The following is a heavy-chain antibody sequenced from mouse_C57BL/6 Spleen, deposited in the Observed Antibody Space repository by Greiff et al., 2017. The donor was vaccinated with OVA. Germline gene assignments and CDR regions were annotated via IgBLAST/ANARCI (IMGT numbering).Heavy chain of an antibody. D-gene: IGHD3-1*01. CDR1: GYTFTSYW. CDR3: ARGGLPYYYAMDY. Sequence: QVQLQPPGAELVKPGASVKMSCKASGYTFTSYWITWVKQRPGQGLEWIGDIYPGSGSTNYNEKFKSKATLTVDTSSSTAYMQLSSLTSEDSAVYYCARGGLPYYYAMDYWGQGTSVTVSS. CDR2: IYPGSGST. V-gene: IGHV1-55*01. J-gene: IGHJ4*01.